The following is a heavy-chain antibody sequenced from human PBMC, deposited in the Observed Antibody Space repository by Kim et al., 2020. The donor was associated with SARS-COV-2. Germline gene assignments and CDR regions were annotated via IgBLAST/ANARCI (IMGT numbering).Heavy chain of an antibody. CDR2: ITGSGGST. V-gene: IGHV3-23*01. Sequence: GGSLRLSCAASGFMFSNYVMGWVRQAPGKGLEWVSGITGSGGSTFYPDFVTGRFTISRDNSQNTLFLQMNSLRAEDTAVYYCAKRIFANGGAFAYWGQGT. D-gene: IGHD3-9*01. CDR3: AKRIFANGGAFAY. J-gene: IGHJ4*02. CDR1: GFMFSNYV.